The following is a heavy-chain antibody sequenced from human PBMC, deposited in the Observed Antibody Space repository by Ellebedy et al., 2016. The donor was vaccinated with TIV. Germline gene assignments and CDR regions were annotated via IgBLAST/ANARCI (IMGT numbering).Heavy chain of an antibody. Sequence: PGGSLRLSCAASGSIFSSYSMNWVRQAPGKGLEWVSSISSTGSYTYYADSVKGRFTISRDNAKNSLYLQMSSLRAEDTGVYYCARDQGEWLRHNGMDVWGQGTTVTVSS. V-gene: IGHV3-21*03. CDR2: ISSTGSYT. CDR1: GSIFSSYS. D-gene: IGHD3-10*01. CDR3: ARDQGEWLRHNGMDV. J-gene: IGHJ6*02.